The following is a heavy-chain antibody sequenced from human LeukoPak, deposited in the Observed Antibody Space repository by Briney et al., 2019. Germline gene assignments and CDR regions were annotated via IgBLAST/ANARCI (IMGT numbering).Heavy chain of an antibody. J-gene: IGHJ4*02. V-gene: IGHV4-31*03. D-gene: IGHD4-17*01. CDR1: GGSISSGGYY. Sequence: PSQTLSLTCTVSGGSISSGGYYWSWIRRHPGTGLEWIGYIYYSGSTYYNPSLKSRVTISVDTSKNQFSLKLSSVTAADTAVYYCARLTVTTNGDYFDYWGQGTLVTVSS. CDR2: IYYSGST. CDR3: ARLTVTTNGDYFDY.